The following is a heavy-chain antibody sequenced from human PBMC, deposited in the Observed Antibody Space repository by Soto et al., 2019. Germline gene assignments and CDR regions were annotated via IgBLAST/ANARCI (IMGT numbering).Heavy chain of an antibody. Sequence: GGSLRLSXAASGFTFSSYGMHWVRQAPGKGLEWVAVISYDGSNKYYADSVKGHVTITVDKSTSTAYLQWNTLKASDTAMYYCARHISNFRYYYYAMDVWGQGTTVTVSS. V-gene: IGHV3-30*03. CDR1: GFTFSSYG. CDR3: ARHISNFRYYYYAMDV. D-gene: IGHD4-4*01. J-gene: IGHJ6*02. CDR2: ISYDGSNK.